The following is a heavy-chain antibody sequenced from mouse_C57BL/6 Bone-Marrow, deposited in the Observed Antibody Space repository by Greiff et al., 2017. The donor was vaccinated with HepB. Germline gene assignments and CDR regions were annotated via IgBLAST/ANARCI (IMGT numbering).Heavy chain of an antibody. Sequence: VHLVESGPELVKPGASVKISCKASGYAFSSSWMNWVKQRPGKGLEWIGRIYPGDGDTNYNGKFKGKATLTADKSSSTAYMQLSSLTSEDSAVYFCARHYYGSSYVVLDYWGQGTTLTVSS. CDR3: ARHYYGSSYVVLDY. D-gene: IGHD1-1*01. CDR2: IYPGDGDT. V-gene: IGHV1-82*01. CDR1: GYAFSSSW. J-gene: IGHJ2*01.